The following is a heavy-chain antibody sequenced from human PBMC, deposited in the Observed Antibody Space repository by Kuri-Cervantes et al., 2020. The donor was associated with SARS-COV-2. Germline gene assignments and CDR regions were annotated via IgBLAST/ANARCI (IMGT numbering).Heavy chain of an antibody. CDR2: ISTSGGSI. CDR3: ARDLRMGKSLDY. CDR1: GFLFGAFG. Sequence: SCAASGFLFGAFGMHWVRQAPGKGLEWVSYISTSGGSIFYADSVKGRFTISRDNAKNSVYLQMNSLRVEDTAVYYCARDLRMGKSLDYWGQGTLVTVSS. V-gene: IGHV3-48*04. D-gene: IGHD7-27*01. J-gene: IGHJ4*02.